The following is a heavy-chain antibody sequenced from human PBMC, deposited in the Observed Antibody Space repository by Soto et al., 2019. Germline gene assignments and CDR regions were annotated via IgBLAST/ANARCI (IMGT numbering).Heavy chain of an antibody. Sequence: ASVKVSCKASGYTFTSYGISWVRQAPGQGLEWMGWISAYNGNTNYAQKLQGRVTMTTDTSTSTAYMELRSLRSDDTAVYYCARVLGSGRYYYYGMDVWGQGTPVTVSS. CDR2: ISAYNGNT. J-gene: IGHJ6*02. CDR3: ARVLGSGRYYYYGMDV. CDR1: GYTFTSYG. V-gene: IGHV1-18*01. D-gene: IGHD3-3*01.